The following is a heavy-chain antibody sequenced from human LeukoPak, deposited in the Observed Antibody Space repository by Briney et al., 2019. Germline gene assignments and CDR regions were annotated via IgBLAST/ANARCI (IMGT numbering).Heavy chain of an antibody. CDR2: INPSGGST. J-gene: IGHJ4*02. V-gene: IGHV1-46*03. D-gene: IGHD2-2*01. CDR1: GSTLTSSY. CDR3: ARFMYCSSTSCYDY. Sequence: GASVKSSCKASGSTLTSSYIPWLQQPPGQGLEGRGIINPSGGSTSYAQKFQGRVTMTRDTSTSTVYMELSSLRSEDTAVYYCARFMYCSSTSCYDYWGQGTLVTVSS.